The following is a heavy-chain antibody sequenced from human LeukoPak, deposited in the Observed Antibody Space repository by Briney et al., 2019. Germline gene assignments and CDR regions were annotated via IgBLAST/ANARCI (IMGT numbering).Heavy chain of an antibody. D-gene: IGHD3-22*01. V-gene: IGHV1-69*13. CDR2: IIPIFGTA. CDR1: GYTFTSYG. J-gene: IGHJ4*02. CDR3: ARGGRDYYDSSGYPHFDY. Sequence: ASVKVSCKASGYTFTSYGISWVRQAPGQGLEWMGGIIPIFGTANYAQKFQGRVTITADESTSTAYMELSSLRSEDTAVYYCARGGRDYYDSSGYPHFDYWGQGTLVTVSS.